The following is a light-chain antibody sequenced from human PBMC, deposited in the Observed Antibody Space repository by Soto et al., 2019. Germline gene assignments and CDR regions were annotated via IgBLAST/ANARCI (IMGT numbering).Light chain of an antibody. CDR1: QSVSTY. V-gene: IGKV3-11*01. CDR3: QQRSHWPPLT. CDR2: DAS. J-gene: IGKJ4*01. Sequence: EIVLTQSPATLSMSPGESATLSCRASQSVSTYLAWYQQKPGQAPRLLIFDASNRASGIPSRFSGSGSGTTCTLTISRLEPEDFAVYFCQQRSHWPPLTFGGGTKVEIK.